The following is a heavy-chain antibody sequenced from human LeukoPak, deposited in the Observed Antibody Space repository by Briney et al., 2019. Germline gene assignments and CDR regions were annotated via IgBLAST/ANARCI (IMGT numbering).Heavy chain of an antibody. Sequence: GGSLRLSCAASGFTFSSYSMNWVRQAPGKGLEWVSSISSSSSYIYYADSVEGRFTISRDNAKNSLYLQMNSLRAEDTAVYYCAGEIGSSWTHAFDIWGQGTMVTVSS. CDR2: ISSSSSYI. V-gene: IGHV3-21*01. D-gene: IGHD2-15*01. CDR3: AGEIGSSWTHAFDI. J-gene: IGHJ3*02. CDR1: GFTFSSYS.